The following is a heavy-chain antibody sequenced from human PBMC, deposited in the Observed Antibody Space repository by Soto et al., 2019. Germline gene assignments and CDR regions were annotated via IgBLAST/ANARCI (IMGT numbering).Heavy chain of an antibody. CDR2: IYNRGRT. CDR1: GGSISSYY. Sequence: ASETLSLTCTVSGGSISSYYWSWVRQPPGKGLEWIGYIYNRGRTTYNPSHKSRDNKSADTSKNQFSLKLSSVTAADTAVYYCARVDGYNQEFDYWGQGTLVTVSS. D-gene: IGHD5-12*01. V-gene: IGHV4-59*01. J-gene: IGHJ4*02. CDR3: ARVDGYNQEFDY.